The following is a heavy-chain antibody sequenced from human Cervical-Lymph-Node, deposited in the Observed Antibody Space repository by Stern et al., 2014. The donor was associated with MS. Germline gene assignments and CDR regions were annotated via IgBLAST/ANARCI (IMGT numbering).Heavy chain of an antibody. D-gene: IGHD4-17*01. CDR3: ARDMSTVTTPYFDY. Sequence: VQLLESGAEVRRPGASVKVACKASGFTFTSCYMHWVRQAPGQGLEWMGWINANSGGTNSEQKFPGKVTMTRDTSISTVYMDLTGLTSDDTAIYYCARDMSTVTTPYFDYWGQGTLVTVPS. V-gene: IGHV1-2*02. CDR1: GFTFTSCY. CDR2: INANSGGT. J-gene: IGHJ4*02.